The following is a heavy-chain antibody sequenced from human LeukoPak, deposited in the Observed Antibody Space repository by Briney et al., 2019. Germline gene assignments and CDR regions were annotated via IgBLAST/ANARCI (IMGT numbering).Heavy chain of an antibody. CDR2: INPSRGST. D-gene: IGHD5-24*01. CDR1: GYTFTSYY. V-gene: IGHV1-46*01. J-gene: IGHJ5*02. CDR3: ARDGGDGYKANWFDT. Sequence: ASVKVSFKASGYTFTSYYMHWVRQAPGQGLEWMGIINPSRGSTSQAQTFQGRVTMTRDMSTSTVSMELSSLRSEDTAVYYCARDGGDGYKANWFDTWGQGTLVTVSS.